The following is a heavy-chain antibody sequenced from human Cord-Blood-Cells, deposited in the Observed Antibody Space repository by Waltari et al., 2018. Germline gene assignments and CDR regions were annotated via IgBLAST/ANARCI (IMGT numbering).Heavy chain of an antibody. V-gene: IGHV3-33*01. CDR2: IWYDGSNK. CDR3: ARGFEGYSSSWYSFDY. J-gene: IGHJ4*02. CDR1: GFTFSSYG. Sequence: QVQLVESGGGVVQPGRSLRLSCPASGFTFSSYGMHRVRQAPGKGLEWVAVIWYDGSNKYYADSVKGRFTISRDNSKNTLYLQMNSLRAEDTAVYYCARGFEGYSSSWYSFDYWGQGTLVTVSS. D-gene: IGHD6-13*01.